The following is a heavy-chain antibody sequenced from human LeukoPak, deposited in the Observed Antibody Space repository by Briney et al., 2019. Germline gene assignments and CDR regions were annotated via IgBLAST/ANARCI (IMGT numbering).Heavy chain of an antibody. CDR2: IHYSGST. D-gene: IGHD3-10*01. CDR1: GGSISSYY. J-gene: IGHJ4*02. CDR3: AKSDYYGASDY. Sequence: SETLSLTCTVSGGSISSYYWSWIRQPPGKGLEWIGYIHYSGSTSYNPSLKSRVTISVDTFRNQFSLKLTPVTAADTAIYYCAKSDYYGASDYWGQGTLVTVSS. V-gene: IGHV4-59*01.